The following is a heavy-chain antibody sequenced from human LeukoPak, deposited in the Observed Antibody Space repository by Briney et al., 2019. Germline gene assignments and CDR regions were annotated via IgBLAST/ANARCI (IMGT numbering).Heavy chain of an antibody. CDR1: GGTFSSCA. J-gene: IGHJ4*02. V-gene: IGHV1-69*01. Sequence: ASVKVSCKASGGTFSSCAISWVRQAPGQGLEWMGGIIPIFGTANYAQKFQGRVTITADESTSTAYMELSSLRSEDTAVYYCARAESSGPERLVLVHFDYWGQGTLVTVSS. D-gene: IGHD1-1*01. CDR3: ARAESSGPERLVLVHFDY. CDR2: IIPIFGTA.